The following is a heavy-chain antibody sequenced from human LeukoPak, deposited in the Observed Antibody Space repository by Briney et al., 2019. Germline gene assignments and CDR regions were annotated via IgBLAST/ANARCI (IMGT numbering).Heavy chain of an antibody. J-gene: IGHJ5*02. CDR1: GFAFSSYA. CDR2: IYYTGYT. Sequence: PGGSLRLSCAASGFAFSSYAMSWVRQAPGKGLEWIAYIYYTGYTEYNPALNSRGTISADTSKTQFSLILSSVTAADTAVYYCARSPGFNYGYGWFDLWGQGALVTVSS. D-gene: IGHD4-17*01. V-gene: IGHV4-59*01. CDR3: ARSPGFNYGYGWFDL.